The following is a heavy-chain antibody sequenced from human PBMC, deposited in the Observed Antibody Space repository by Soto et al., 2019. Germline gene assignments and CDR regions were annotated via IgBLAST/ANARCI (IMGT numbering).Heavy chain of an antibody. Sequence: GGSLRLSCAASGFTFSSYWMHWVRQAPGKGLVWVSRINSDGSSTSYADSVKGRFTISRDNAKNTLYLQMNSLRAEDTAVYYCARALIVVVPAAMLPSYYYYGMDVWGQGTTVTVSS. D-gene: IGHD2-2*01. CDR1: GFTFSSYW. CDR3: ARALIVVVPAAMLPSYYYYGMDV. CDR2: INSDGSST. J-gene: IGHJ6*02. V-gene: IGHV3-74*01.